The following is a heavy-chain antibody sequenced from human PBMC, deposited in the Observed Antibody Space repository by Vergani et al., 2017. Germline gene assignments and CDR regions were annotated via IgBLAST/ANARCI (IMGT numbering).Heavy chain of an antibody. D-gene: IGHD3-10*01. J-gene: IGHJ4*02. V-gene: IGHV3-23*01. CDR2: ISGSGGST. CDR3: AKDGPDYYGSGRYYQDY. CDR1: GFTFSSYA. Sequence: EVQLLESGGGLVQPGGSLRLSCAASGFTFSSYAMSWVRQAPGKGLEWVSAISGSGGSTYYADSVKGRFTISRDNSKNTLYLQMNSLRAEDTAVYYCAKDGPDYYGSGRYYQDYWGQGTLVTVSS.